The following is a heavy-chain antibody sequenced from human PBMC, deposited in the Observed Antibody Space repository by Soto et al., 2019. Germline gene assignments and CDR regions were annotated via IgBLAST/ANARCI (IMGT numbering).Heavy chain of an antibody. CDR1: GGSISSGGYS. J-gene: IGHJ4*02. V-gene: IGHV4-30-2*02. CDR2: IYHSGST. CDR3: ARNNGRENYYDSSGYWYYFDY. Sequence: SETLSLTCAVSGGSISSGGYSWSWIRQPPGKGLEWIGYIYHSGSTYYNPSLKSRVTISVDRSKNQFSLKLSSVTAADTAVYYCARNNGRENYYDSSGYWYYFDYWGQGTLGTVSS. D-gene: IGHD3-22*01.